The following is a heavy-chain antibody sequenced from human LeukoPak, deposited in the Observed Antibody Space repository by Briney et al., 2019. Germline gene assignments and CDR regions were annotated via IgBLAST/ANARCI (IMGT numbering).Heavy chain of an antibody. D-gene: IGHD3-10*01. CDR3: ARDDPVWFGELYGFQH. V-gene: IGHV4-38-2*02. Sequence: PSETLSLTCTVSGGSISSYYWSWIRQPPGKGLEWIGSIYHSGSTYYNPSLKSRVTISVDTSKNQFSLKLSSVTAADTAVYYCARDDPVWFGELYGFQHWGQGTLVTVSS. CDR1: GGSISSYY. CDR2: IYHSGST. J-gene: IGHJ1*01.